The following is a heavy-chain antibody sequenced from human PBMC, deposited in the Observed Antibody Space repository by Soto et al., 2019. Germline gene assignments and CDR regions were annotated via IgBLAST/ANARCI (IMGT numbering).Heavy chain of an antibody. D-gene: IGHD1-1*01. CDR1: GYTFTNHG. V-gene: IGHV1-18*04. J-gene: IGHJ4*02. CDR2: ISAYNGDT. Sequence: GASVKVSCKASGYTFTNHGVTWVRQAPGQGLEWMGWISAYNGDTNYAQNFQGRVTITADESTSTAYMELSSLRSEDTAVYYCARLQLGWGQGTLVTVSS. CDR3: ARLQLG.